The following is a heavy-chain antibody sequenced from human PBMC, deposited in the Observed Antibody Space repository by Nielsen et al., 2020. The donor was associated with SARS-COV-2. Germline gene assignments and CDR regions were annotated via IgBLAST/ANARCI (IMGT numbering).Heavy chain of an antibody. V-gene: IGHV3-53*01. D-gene: IGHD4-23*01. CDR1: GFTVSSNY. Sequence: GESLKISCAASGFTVSSNYMSWVRQAPGKGLEWVSVIYSGGSTYYADSVKGRFTISRDNSKNTVYLQMSSLRGEDTAVYYCAAAPSGDYGGYWGQGTLVTVSS. J-gene: IGHJ4*02. CDR3: AAAPSGDYGGY. CDR2: IYSGGST.